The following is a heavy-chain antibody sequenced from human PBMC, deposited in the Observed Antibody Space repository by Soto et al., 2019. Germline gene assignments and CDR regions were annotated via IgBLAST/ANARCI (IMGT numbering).Heavy chain of an antibody. D-gene: IGHD1-1*01. J-gene: IGHJ5*02. CDR3: ASNDPGARFDP. Sequence: QVQLVQSGAEVKKPGASVKVSCKAPRYIFTAYFMHWVRQAPGQGLEWMGWINPNNGATHYGLSFQGRVTMTRDKSISKAYMELSSLRSDDTAVYYCASNDPGARFDPWGQGTLVIVSS. CDR2: INPNNGAT. CDR1: RYIFTAYF. V-gene: IGHV1-2*02.